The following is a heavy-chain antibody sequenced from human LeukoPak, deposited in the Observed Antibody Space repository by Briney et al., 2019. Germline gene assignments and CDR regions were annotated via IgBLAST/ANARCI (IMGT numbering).Heavy chain of an antibody. CDR2: IYTSGST. V-gene: IGHV4-4*07. D-gene: IGHD3-10*01. J-gene: IGHJ4*02. CDR1: GGSFSSYY. CDR3: AREANYGSGSYSYFDY. Sequence: PSETLSLTCAVYGGSFSSYYWSWIRQPAGKGLEWIGRIYTSGSTNYNPSLKSRVTMSVDTSKNQFSLKLSSVTAADTAVYYCAREANYGSGSYSYFDYWGQGTLVTVSS.